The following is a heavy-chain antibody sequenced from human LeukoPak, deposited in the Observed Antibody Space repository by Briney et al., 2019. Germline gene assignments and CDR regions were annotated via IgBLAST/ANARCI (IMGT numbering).Heavy chain of an antibody. Sequence: GASVKVSCKASGYTFTSYVFSGVRQAPGQGLEWMGWISAYNGNTNYAQKLQGRVTMTTDTSTSTAYMEVRSLRSDDTAVYYCARVMGTGDDYWGQGTLVTVSS. D-gene: IGHD7-27*01. V-gene: IGHV1-18*01. CDR3: ARVMGTGDDY. CDR2: ISAYNGNT. CDR1: GYTFTSYV. J-gene: IGHJ4*02.